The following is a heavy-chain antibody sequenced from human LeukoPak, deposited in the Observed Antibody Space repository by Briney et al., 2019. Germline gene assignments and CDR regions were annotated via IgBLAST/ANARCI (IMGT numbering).Heavy chain of an antibody. J-gene: IGHJ4*02. V-gene: IGHV4-34*01. CDR2: INHSGST. CDR3: ARGGYYDSSGYPLDY. CDR1: GGSFSGYY. Sequence: PSETLSLTCAVYGGSFSGYYWSWIRQPPGKGLEWIGEINHSGSTNYSPSLKSRVTISVDTSKNQCSLKLSSVTAADTAGYYCARGGYYDSSGYPLDYWGQGTLVTVSS. D-gene: IGHD3-22*01.